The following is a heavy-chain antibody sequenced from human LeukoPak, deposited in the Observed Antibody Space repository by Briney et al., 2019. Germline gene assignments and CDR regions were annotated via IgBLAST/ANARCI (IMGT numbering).Heavy chain of an antibody. D-gene: IGHD5-18*01. Sequence: GASVKVSCKASGYTFTNYAIHWVRQAPGQRLEWMGWINAGNGHTKHSQKFQDRVTITRDTSASTAYMELSSLRSEDTAVYYCATVGGYSYGSMVDYWGQGTLVTVSS. CDR1: GYTFTNYA. V-gene: IGHV1-3*01. CDR3: ATVGGYSYGSMVDY. CDR2: INAGNGHT. J-gene: IGHJ4*02.